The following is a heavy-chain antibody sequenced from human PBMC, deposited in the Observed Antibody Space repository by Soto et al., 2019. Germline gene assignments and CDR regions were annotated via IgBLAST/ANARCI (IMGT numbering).Heavy chain of an antibody. Sequence: EVQLVESGGGLVQPGGSLRLSCAASGFTVSSNYMTWVRQAPGKGLEWVSLIYSGGSTYYADSVRGRFTISRDNSKNTLYLQMNSLRAEDTAVYYCARAGVCSSTSCYGDYWGQGTLVNVSS. D-gene: IGHD2-2*01. CDR3: ARAGVCSSTSCYGDY. J-gene: IGHJ4*02. V-gene: IGHV3-66*01. CDR2: IYSGGST. CDR1: GFTVSSNY.